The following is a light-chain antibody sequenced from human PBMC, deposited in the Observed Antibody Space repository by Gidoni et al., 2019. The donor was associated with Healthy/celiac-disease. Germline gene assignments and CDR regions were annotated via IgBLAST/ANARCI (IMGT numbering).Light chain of an antibody. CDR1: QSVLYSSNNKNY. CDR2: WAS. V-gene: IGKV4-1*01. CDR3: QQYYSTPYT. Sequence: DIVMTQSPDSLAVSLGERATINCKSSQSVLYSSNNKNYLAWYQQKPGQPPKLLIYWASTRESGVPDRVSGSGSGTDFTLTISSLQAEDVAVYYGQQYYSTPYTFGQGTKLEIK. J-gene: IGKJ2*01.